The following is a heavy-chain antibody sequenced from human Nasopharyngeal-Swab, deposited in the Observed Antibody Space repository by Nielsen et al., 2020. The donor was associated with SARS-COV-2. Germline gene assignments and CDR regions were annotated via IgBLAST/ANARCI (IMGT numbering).Heavy chain of an antibody. Sequence: SETLSLTCTVSGFSISRYYWGWIRQPPGEGLGWIGYVHYSGGSNYNPSLQSRITMSIDRSKNQLALRLNSVTAADTAVYYCARMYDNGWFVKNYFDYWGQGSLVTVSS. V-gene: IGHV4-59*08. J-gene: IGHJ4*02. CDR3: ARMYDNGWFVKNYFDY. CDR2: VHYSGGS. D-gene: IGHD6-19*01. CDR1: GFSISRYY.